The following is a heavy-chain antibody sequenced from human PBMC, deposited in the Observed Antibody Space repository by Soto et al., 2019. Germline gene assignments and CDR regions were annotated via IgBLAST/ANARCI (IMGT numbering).Heavy chain of an antibody. D-gene: IGHD6-13*01. V-gene: IGHV4-59*01. CDR2: IYYSGST. J-gene: IGHJ5*02. Sequence: SETLSLTCTVSGGSISSYYWSWIRQPPGKGLEWIGYIYYSGSTNYNPSLKSRITISVDTSKNQFSLKLSSVTAADTAVYYCAKMWVAAKANWFDPWGQGTLVTVSS. CDR3: AKMWVAAKANWFDP. CDR1: GGSISSYY.